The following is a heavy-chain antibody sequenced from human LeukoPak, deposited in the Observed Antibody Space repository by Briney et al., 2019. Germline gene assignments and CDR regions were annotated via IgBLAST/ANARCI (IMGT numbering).Heavy chain of an antibody. D-gene: IGHD3-3*01. Sequence: SGGSLRLSCAASGFTFSSYAMSWVRQAPGKGLGWVSAISGSGGSTYYADSVKGRFTISRDNSKNTLYLQMNSLRAEDTAVYYCAKARRAWSGSDFDYWGQGTLVTVSS. CDR1: GFTFSSYA. V-gene: IGHV3-23*01. CDR2: ISGSGGST. CDR3: AKARRAWSGSDFDY. J-gene: IGHJ4*02.